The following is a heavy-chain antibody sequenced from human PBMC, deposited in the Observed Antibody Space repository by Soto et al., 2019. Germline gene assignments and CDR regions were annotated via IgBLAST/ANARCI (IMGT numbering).Heavy chain of an antibody. D-gene: IGHD3-10*01. J-gene: IGHJ4*02. Sequence: EVQLVESGGDLAQPGGSLRLSCAASGLTFSRSVMRWVRQAPGKGLEWVSSISYSGETTYYADSVKGRFTISRDDSRNTVYLQMNSLRVEDTAKYFCAKGPEIRRFSPIDYWGQGTLVTVSS. CDR3: AKGPEIRRFSPIDY. V-gene: IGHV3-23*04. CDR2: ISYSGETT. CDR1: GLTFSRSV.